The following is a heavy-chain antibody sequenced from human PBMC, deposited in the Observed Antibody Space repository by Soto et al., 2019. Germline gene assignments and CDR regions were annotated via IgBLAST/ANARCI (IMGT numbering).Heavy chain of an antibody. CDR1: GFTFSSYW. Sequence: GGSLRLSCAASGFTFSSYWMSWVRQAPGKGLEWVANIKQDGSEKYYVDSVKGRFTISRDNAKNSLYLQMNSLRAEDTAVYYCAIDPLRIAAAGIRVYWGQGTLVPVSS. J-gene: IGHJ4*02. V-gene: IGHV3-7*03. CDR3: AIDPLRIAAAGIRVY. D-gene: IGHD6-13*01. CDR2: IKQDGSEK.